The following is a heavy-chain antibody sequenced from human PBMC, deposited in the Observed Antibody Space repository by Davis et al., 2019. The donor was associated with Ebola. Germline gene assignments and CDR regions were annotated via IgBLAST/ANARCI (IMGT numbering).Heavy chain of an antibody. J-gene: IGHJ3*02. CDR2: INHSGST. CDR3: ASFVTAGGAFDI. CDR1: GGSISSYY. D-gene: IGHD2-21*02. V-gene: IGHV4-59*12. Sequence: PSETLSLTCTVSGGSISSYYWSWIRQPPGKGLEWIGEINHSGSTNYNPSLKSRVTISVDKSKNQFSLKLSSVTAADTAVYYCASFVTAGGAFDIWGQGTMVTVSS.